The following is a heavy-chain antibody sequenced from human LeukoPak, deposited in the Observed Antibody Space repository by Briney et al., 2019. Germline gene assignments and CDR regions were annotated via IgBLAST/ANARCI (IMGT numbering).Heavy chain of an antibody. Sequence: PSQTLSLTCTVSGGSISSGGYYWSWIRQHPGKGLEWIGYIYYSGFTNYNPSLKSRVTISLDTSKNQFSLKLTSVTAADTAVYYCAGHHPRNTVDFWGQGTLVTVSS. J-gene: IGHJ4*02. CDR1: GGSISSGGYY. D-gene: IGHD2-8*02. CDR3: AGHHPRNTVDF. CDR2: IYYSGFT. V-gene: IGHV4-31*03.